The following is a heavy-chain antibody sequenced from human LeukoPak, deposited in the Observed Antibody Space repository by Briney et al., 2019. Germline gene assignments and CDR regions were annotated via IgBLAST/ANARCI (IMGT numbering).Heavy chain of an antibody. D-gene: IGHD3-10*01. Sequence: ASVKVSCKASGGTFRNYAFSWVRQAPGQGLEWMGRIIPILGIANYAQKFQGRVTITADKSTSTAYMELSSLRSEDTAVYYCARGDGGSGSYPYWGQGTLVTVSS. V-gene: IGHV1-69*04. CDR2: IIPILGIA. CDR3: ARGDGGSGSYPY. CDR1: GGTFRNYA. J-gene: IGHJ4*02.